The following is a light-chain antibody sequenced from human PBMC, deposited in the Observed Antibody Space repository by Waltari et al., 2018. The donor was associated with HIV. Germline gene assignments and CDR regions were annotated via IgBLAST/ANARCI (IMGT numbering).Light chain of an antibody. CDR3: SSYTSMKRLV. J-gene: IGLJ2*01. CDR1: DTNIYYQNF. Sequence: QSALPQPASVSGSPGQSINISCSGIDTNIYYQNFVSWYQQHPGKPPRLVLFGVSNRPSGLSPRFSGSRSGSRASLTISGLRSEEEGVYFCSSYTSMKRLVFGGGTELTV. V-gene: IGLV2-14*01. CDR2: GVS.